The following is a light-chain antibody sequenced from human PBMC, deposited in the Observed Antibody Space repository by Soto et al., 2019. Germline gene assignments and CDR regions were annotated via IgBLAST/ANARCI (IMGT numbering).Light chain of an antibody. V-gene: IGLV2-14*01. CDR3: SSYTGRSTRV. J-gene: IGLJ1*01. Sequence: ALTQPASVSGSPGQSITISCTGTSSDFGGYNYVSWYQHHPGKAPKLIIYEVSNRPSGVSNRFSGSKSGNTASLTISGLQAEDEADYYCSSYTGRSTRVFGTGTKVTVL. CDR2: EVS. CDR1: SSDFGGYNY.